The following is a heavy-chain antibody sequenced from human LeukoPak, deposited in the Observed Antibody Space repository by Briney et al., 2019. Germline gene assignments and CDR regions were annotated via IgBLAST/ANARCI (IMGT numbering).Heavy chain of an antibody. J-gene: IGHJ4*02. V-gene: IGHV4-39*07. CDR3: ARGAPPQN. CDR2: VYYTGAS. Sequence: SETLSLTCTVSGASISSNGYYWGWIRQPPGKGLEWIGSVYYTGASYYNPSLKSRVTISIDTSKKHFSLKLTSVTAADTAVYYCARGAPPQNWGQGTLVTVSS. CDR1: GASISSNGYY.